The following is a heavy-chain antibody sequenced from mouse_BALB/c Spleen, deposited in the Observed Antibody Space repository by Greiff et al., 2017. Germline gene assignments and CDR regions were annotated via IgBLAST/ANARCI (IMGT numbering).Heavy chain of an antibody. CDR1: GFTFSSYT. CDR3: TRDGDYDLFDY. CDR2: ISSGGSYT. V-gene: IGHV5-6-4*01. D-gene: IGHD2-4*01. Sequence: EVQGVESGGGLVKPGGSLKLSCAASGFTFSSYTMSWVRQTPEKRLEWVATISSGGSYTYYPDSVKGRFTISRDNAKNTLYLQMSSLKSEDTAMYYCTRDGDYDLFDYWGQGTTLTVSS. J-gene: IGHJ2*01.